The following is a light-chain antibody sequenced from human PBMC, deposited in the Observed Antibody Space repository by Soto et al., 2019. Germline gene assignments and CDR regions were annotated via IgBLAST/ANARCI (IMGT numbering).Light chain of an antibody. V-gene: IGLV2-8*01. CDR1: SSDVGGYNY. CDR2: EVN. Sequence: QSALTQPPSASGSPGQSVTISCTGTSSDVGGYNYVSWYQQHPGKAPKLMIYEVNKRPSGVPDRFSGSKSGNTASLTVSGLPAEDEADYYCSSYAGSNNHVVFGGGTKLTVL. CDR3: SSYAGSNNHVV. J-gene: IGLJ2*01.